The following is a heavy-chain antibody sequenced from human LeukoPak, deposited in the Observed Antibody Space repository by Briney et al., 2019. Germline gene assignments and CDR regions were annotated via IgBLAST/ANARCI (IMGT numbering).Heavy chain of an antibody. V-gene: IGHV4-59*08. Sequence: SETLSLTCTVSGGSISSYYWSWIRQPPGKGLEWIGYIYYSGSTNYNPSLKSRVTISVDTSKNQFSLKLSSVTAADTAMYYCARHAALDYWGQGTLVTVSS. CDR1: GGSISSYY. D-gene: IGHD6-25*01. CDR3: ARHAALDY. CDR2: IYYSGST. J-gene: IGHJ4*02.